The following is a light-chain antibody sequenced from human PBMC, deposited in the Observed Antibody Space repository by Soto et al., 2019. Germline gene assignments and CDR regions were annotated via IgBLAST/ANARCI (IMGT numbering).Light chain of an antibody. CDR1: SSDVGGYNS. J-gene: IGLJ2*01. CDR3: SSYTSSSSRV. Sequence: QSALTQPASVSGSPGQSITISCTGTSSDVGGYNSVSWYQQHPGKAPKLMIYEVNNRPSGVSNRFSASKSGNTASLTISGLQAEDEADYYCSSYTSSSSRVFGGGTKLTVL. CDR2: EVN. V-gene: IGLV2-14*01.